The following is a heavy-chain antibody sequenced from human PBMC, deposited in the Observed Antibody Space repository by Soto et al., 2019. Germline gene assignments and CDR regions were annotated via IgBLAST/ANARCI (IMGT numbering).Heavy chain of an antibody. CDR1: GFTFSSYA. D-gene: IGHD3-22*01. CDR3: AKLTDSSGYSNWFDP. J-gene: IGHJ5*02. Sequence: GGSLRLSCAASGFTFSSYAMSWVRQAPRKGLEWVSAISGSGGSTYYADSVKGRFTISRDNSKNTLYLQMNSLRAEDTAVYYCAKLTDSSGYSNWFDPWGQGTLVTVSS. V-gene: IGHV3-23*01. CDR2: ISGSGGST.